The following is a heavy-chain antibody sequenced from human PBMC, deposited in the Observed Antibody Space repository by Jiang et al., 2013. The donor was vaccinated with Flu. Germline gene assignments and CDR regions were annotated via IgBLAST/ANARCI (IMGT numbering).Heavy chain of an antibody. D-gene: IGHD3-16*02. V-gene: IGHV3-48*03. J-gene: IGHJ3*02. Sequence: LESGGGLVQPGGSLRLSCAASGFTFSSYEMNWVRQAPGKGLEWVSYISSSGSTIYYADSVKGRFTISRDNAKNSLYLQMNSLRAEDTAVYYCARAPDYYDYVWGSYRTEDDAFDIWGQGTMVTVSS. CDR2: ISSSGSTI. CDR1: GFTFSSYE. CDR3: ARAPDYYDYVWGSYRTEDDAFDI.